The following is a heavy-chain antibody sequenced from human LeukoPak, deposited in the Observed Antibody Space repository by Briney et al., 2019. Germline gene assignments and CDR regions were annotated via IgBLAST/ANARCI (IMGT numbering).Heavy chain of an antibody. D-gene: IGHD3-9*01. V-gene: IGHV3-23*01. J-gene: IGHJ4*02. CDR1: GFTFSSYD. CDR2: ISGSGGST. CDR3: AKDLASTLPFDWLMSALPAYFDY. Sequence: PGGSLRLSCAASGFTFSSYDMSWVRQAPGKGLEWVAAISGSGGSTHYADSVKGGFTISRDNSKNTLYLQMNSLRAEDTAVYYCAKDLASTLPFDWLMSALPAYFDYWGQGTLVTVSS.